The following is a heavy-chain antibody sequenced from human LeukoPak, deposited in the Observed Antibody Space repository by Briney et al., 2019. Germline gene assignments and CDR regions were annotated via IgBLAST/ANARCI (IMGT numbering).Heavy chain of an antibody. V-gene: IGHV4-4*07. CDR2: IYTNGTT. Sequence: SETLSLTCTVSGGSISSYYWSCIRQPAGKGLELIGRIYTNGTTNYNPSLKSRVTISVDTSKNQFSLKLSSVTAADTAVYYCAREGIIDAFDIWGQGTVVTVSS. CDR1: GGSISSYY. CDR3: AREGIIDAFDI. J-gene: IGHJ3*02.